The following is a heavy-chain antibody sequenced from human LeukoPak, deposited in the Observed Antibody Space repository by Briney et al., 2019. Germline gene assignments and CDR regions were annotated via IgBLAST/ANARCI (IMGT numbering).Heavy chain of an antibody. D-gene: IGHD3-10*01. J-gene: IGHJ4*02. V-gene: IGHV4-39*01. CDR1: GGSISSSSYY. Sequence: SETLSLTCTVSGGSISSSSYYWGWIRQPPGKGLEWIGSIYYSGSTYYNPSPKSRVTISVDTSKNQFSLKLSSVTAADTAVYYCARGQTVRGVIYWGQGTLVTVSS. CDR3: ARGQTVRGVIY. CDR2: IYYSGST.